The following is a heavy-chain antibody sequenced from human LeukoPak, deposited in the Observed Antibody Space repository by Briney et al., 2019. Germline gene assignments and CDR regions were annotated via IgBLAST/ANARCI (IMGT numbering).Heavy chain of an antibody. D-gene: IGHD3-22*01. Sequence: SETLSLTCTVSGGSISSYYWSWIRQPPGKGLEWIGYIYYSGSTNYNPSLKSRVTISVDTSKNQFSLKLSSETAADTAVYYCARDRYYYDSSGYPQLYNWFDPWGQGTLVTVSS. V-gene: IGHV4-59*01. CDR3: ARDRYYYDSSGYPQLYNWFDP. J-gene: IGHJ5*02. CDR2: IYYSGST. CDR1: GGSISSYY.